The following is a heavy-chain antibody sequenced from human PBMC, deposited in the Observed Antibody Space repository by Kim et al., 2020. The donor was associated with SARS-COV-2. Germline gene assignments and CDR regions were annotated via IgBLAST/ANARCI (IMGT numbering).Heavy chain of an antibody. J-gene: IGHJ4*02. V-gene: IGHV3-30*04. D-gene: IGHD6-19*01. CDR1: GFTFSSHA. Sequence: GGSLRLSCAASGFTFSSHAMHWVRQAPGKGLEWVAVISYDGSNKYYADSVKGRFTISRDNSKNTLYLQMNSLRAEDTAVYYCAREDPPIPSYSSGWPTHYLDDWGQGTLVTVSS. CDR2: ISYDGSNK. CDR3: AREDPPIPSYSSGWPTHYLDD.